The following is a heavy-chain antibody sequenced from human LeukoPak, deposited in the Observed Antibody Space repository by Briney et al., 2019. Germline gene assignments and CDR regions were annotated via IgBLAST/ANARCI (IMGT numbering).Heavy chain of an antibody. CDR1: GSSFTSYW. CDR2: IYPGDSDT. Sequence: GASLKISCKGSGSSFTSYWIGWVRQMPGKGLEWMGIIYPGDSDTRYNPSFQGQVTISADKSISTAYLQWSSLKASDTAMYYCARRGYYDSSGYYETFDYWGQGTLVTVSS. V-gene: IGHV5-51*01. CDR3: ARRGYYDSSGYYETFDY. D-gene: IGHD3-22*01. J-gene: IGHJ4*02.